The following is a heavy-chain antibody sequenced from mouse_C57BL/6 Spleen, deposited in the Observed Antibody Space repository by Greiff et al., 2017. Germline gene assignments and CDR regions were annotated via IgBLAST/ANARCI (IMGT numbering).Heavy chain of an antibody. D-gene: IGHD6-1*01. CDR3: AKGQSFDY. J-gene: IGHJ2*01. Sequence: VQLQQSGPELVKPGASVKISCKASGYSFTGYYMNWVKQSPEKSLEWIGEINPSTGGTTYNQKFKAKATLTVDKSSSTAYMQLKSLTSEDSAVYYCAKGQSFDYWGQGTTLTVSS. V-gene: IGHV1-42*01. CDR2: INPSTGGT. CDR1: GYSFTGYY.